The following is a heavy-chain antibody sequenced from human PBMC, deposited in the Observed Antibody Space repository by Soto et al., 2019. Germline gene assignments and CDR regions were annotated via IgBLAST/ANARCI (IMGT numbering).Heavy chain of an antibody. Sequence: EVQLVESGGGLVQPGGSLRLSCAASGFTFSSYSMNWVRQAPGKGLEWVSYISSSSSTIYYADSVKGRFTISRDNAKNSLYLQMNSLRDEGTAVYYCARMEYYYDSSGYYYAAEYFQHWGQGTLVTVSS. J-gene: IGHJ1*01. V-gene: IGHV3-48*02. CDR2: ISSSSSTI. D-gene: IGHD3-22*01. CDR3: ARMEYYYDSSGYYYAAEYFQH. CDR1: GFTFSSYS.